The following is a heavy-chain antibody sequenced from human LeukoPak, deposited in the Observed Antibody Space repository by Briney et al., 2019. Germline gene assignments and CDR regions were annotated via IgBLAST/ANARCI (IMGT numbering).Heavy chain of an antibody. CDR1: GGTFNSYA. Sequence: SVKVSCKASGGTFNSYAISWVRQAPGQGLEWMGGIIPIFGTANYAQRFQGRVTITADESTSTAYMKLSSLRSDDTAVYYCAREAVETVTTPDDAFDVWGQGTMVTVSS. CDR3: AREAVETVTTPDDAFDV. V-gene: IGHV1-69*13. J-gene: IGHJ3*01. CDR2: IIPIFGTA. D-gene: IGHD4-17*01.